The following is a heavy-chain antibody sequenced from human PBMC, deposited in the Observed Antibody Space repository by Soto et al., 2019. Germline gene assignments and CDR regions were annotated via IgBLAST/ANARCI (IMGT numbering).Heavy chain of an antibody. J-gene: IGHJ6*02. Sequence: ASVKVSCKASGYTFTSYAMHWVRQAPGQRLEWMGWINAGNGNTKYSQKFQGRVTITRDTSASTAYMELSSLRSEDTVVYYCARDPSYYGMDVWGQGTTVTVSS. V-gene: IGHV1-3*01. CDR1: GYTFTSYA. CDR2: INAGNGNT. CDR3: ARDPSYYGMDV.